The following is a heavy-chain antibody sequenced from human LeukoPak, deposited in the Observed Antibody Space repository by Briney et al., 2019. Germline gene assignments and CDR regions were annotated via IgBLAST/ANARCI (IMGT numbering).Heavy chain of an antibody. J-gene: IGHJ6*03. CDR2: INHSGST. D-gene: IGHD3-16*02. CDR3: ARQLRLGELSSPYGFGIYMDV. Sequence: SETLSLTCAVYGGSFSGYYWSWIRQPPGKGLEWIGEINHSGSTNYNPSLKSRVTISVDTSKNQFSLKLSSVTAADTAVYYCARQLRLGELSSPYGFGIYMDVWGKGTTVTISS. CDR1: GGSFSGYY. V-gene: IGHV4-34*01.